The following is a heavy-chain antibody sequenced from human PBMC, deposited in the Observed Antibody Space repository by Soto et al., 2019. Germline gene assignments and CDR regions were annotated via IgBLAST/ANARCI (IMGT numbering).Heavy chain of an antibody. CDR2: IDPTRGNT. CDR1: GYTFSSFH. Sequence: QVQLLQSGAEVKKPGASVTGSCTTSGYTFSSFHMHWVRQAPGQGLEWMGGIDPTRGNTVHAQKFQGRITMTRDTPTSTFYRELGSLTSDDTAVYFCAGLATGTAPYYYDYWGQGTLATVSS. J-gene: IGHJ4*02. V-gene: IGHV1-46*01. CDR3: AGLATGTAPYYYDY.